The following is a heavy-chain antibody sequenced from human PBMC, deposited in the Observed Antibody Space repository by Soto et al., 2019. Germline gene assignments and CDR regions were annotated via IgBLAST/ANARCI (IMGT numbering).Heavy chain of an antibody. CDR1: GFTFDDYA. J-gene: IGHJ6*02. CDR2: ISWNSGSI. CDR3: AKGRQQLVFYYYYGMDV. Sequence: GGSLRLSCAASGFTFDDYAMHWVRQAPGKGLEWVSGISWNSGSIGYADSAKGRFTISRDNAKNSLYLQMNSLRAEDTALYYCAKGRQQLVFYYYYGMDVWGQGTTVTVSS. V-gene: IGHV3-9*01. D-gene: IGHD6-13*01.